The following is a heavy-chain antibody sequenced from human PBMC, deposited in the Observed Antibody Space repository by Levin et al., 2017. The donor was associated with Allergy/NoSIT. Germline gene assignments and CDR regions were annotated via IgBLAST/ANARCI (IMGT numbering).Heavy chain of an antibody. D-gene: IGHD3-10*01. Sequence: ASVKVSCAASGFTFSTYSMNWVRQAPGKGLEWVSSISSSSNYIYYADSVKGRFTISRDNAKNSLYLQMNSLRAEDTAVYYCARGVPDDYWGQGTLVTVSS. J-gene: IGHJ4*02. CDR1: GFTFSTYS. V-gene: IGHV3-21*01. CDR3: ARGVPDDY. CDR2: ISSSSNYI.